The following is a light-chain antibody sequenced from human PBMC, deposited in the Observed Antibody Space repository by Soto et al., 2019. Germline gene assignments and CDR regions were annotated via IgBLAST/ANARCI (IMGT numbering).Light chain of an antibody. CDR3: QQSYSTPLT. J-gene: IGKJ4*01. CDR1: QTINNY. V-gene: IGKV1-39*01. Sequence: DIQMTQSPSSLSASVGDRVTLTCRASQTINNYLNWYQHKPGKAPRLLIYAASSLQSGVPSRFRGRGSGTDFTLTINSLQPGDFATYYCQQSYSTPLTFGGGTKVEIK. CDR2: AAS.